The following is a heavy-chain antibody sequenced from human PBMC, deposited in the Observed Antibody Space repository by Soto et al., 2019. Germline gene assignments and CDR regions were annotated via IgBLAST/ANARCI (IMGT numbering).Heavy chain of an antibody. CDR1: GXTFSSYA. D-gene: IGHD4-17*01. Sequence: GSLRLSSAASGXTFSSYAMHWVRQAPGKGLEWVAFISYDGSNKYYADSVKGRFTIYRDNSKKTLYLKMNSLRAEDTAVYYCARDRTTTVVTQTFGYYGMDVWGQGTTVTVSS. J-gene: IGHJ6*02. V-gene: IGHV3-30-3*01. CDR3: ARDRTTTVVTQTFGYYGMDV. CDR2: ISYDGSNK.